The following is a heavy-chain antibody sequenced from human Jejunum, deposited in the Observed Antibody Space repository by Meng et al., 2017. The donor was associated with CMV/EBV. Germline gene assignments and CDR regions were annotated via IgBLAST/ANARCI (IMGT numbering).Heavy chain of an antibody. CDR1: GSISSDD. CDR3: ARGGHYDLWSGYYPLDY. Sequence: GSISSDDWSWIRQPPGKGLEWIGCIYYTGSANYNPSLKSRVTISVDTSTNQFSLKLSSVTAADTAVYYCARGGHYDLWSGYYPLDYWGQGTLVTVSS. V-gene: IGHV4-59*01. J-gene: IGHJ4*02. D-gene: IGHD3-3*01. CDR2: IYYTGSA.